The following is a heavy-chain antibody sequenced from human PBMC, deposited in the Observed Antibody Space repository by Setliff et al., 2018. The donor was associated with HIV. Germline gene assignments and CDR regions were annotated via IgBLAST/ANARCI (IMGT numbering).Heavy chain of an antibody. CDR3: ASRSDY. Sequence: GGSLRLSCAASGFIFSKSCMSWVRQAPGKGLEWISYISSSSSTIYYADSVKGRFTISRDNAKNSLYLQMNSLRAEDTAVYYCASRSDYWGQGTLVTVSS. CDR1: GFIFSKSC. CDR2: ISSSSSTI. V-gene: IGHV3-48*01. J-gene: IGHJ4*02.